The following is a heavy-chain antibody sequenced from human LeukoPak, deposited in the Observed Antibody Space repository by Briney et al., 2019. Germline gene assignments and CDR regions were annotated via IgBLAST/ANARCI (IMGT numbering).Heavy chain of an antibody. CDR3: ARSDSSGYQDAFDI. D-gene: IGHD3-22*01. CDR1: GFSFSSYR. V-gene: IGHV3-21*01. Sequence: GGSLRLSCAASGFSFSSYRMNWVRQAPGKGLEWVSSVSNSGDYIHYADSVKGRFTISRDNSKNTLYLQMNSLRAEDTAVYYCARSDSSGYQDAFDIWGQGTMVTVSS. J-gene: IGHJ3*02. CDR2: VSNSGDYI.